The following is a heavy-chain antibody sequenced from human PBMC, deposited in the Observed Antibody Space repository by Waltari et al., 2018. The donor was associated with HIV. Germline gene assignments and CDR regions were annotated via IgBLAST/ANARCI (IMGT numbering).Heavy chain of an antibody. CDR3: ARGAALDY. J-gene: IGHJ4*02. V-gene: IGHV4-59*11. D-gene: IGHD6-6*01. CDR1: GGSISSHY. CDR2: IHHSGST. Sequence: QVQLQESGPGLVMPSETLSLPCTVSGGSISSHYWSWIRQPPGKGLEWIGYIHHSGSTNYNPSLMSRVTISVDTSNNEFSLKLSSVTAADTAVYYCARGAALDYWGQGTLITVSS.